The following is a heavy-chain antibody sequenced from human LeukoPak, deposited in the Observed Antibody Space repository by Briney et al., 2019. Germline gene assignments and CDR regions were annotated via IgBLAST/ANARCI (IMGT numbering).Heavy chain of an antibody. Sequence: PSETLSLTCTVSGGSISSYYWSWIRQPPGKGLEWIGYIYYSGSTNYNPSLKSRVTISVDTSKNQFSLKLSSVTAADTAVYYCARGRGMSSSSEFDYWGQGTLVTVSS. CDR2: IYYSGST. J-gene: IGHJ4*02. CDR3: ARGRGMSSSSEFDY. V-gene: IGHV4-59*12. D-gene: IGHD6-6*01. CDR1: GGSISSYY.